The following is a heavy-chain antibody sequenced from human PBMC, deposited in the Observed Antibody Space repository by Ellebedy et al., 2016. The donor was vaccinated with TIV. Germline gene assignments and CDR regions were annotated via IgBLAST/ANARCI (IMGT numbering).Heavy chain of an antibody. V-gene: IGHV3-23*01. CDR2: ISTTDGT. Sequence: PGGSLRLSCEASESTFSSYGMSWVRQAPGKGLEWVSSISTTDGTPYADSVKGRFTISRDNPKNTLYLQMNSLRVEDTAVYYCATQLWNTEFWGQGTLVIVSS. CDR3: ATQLWNTEF. D-gene: IGHD5-24*01. CDR1: ESTFSSYG. J-gene: IGHJ4*02.